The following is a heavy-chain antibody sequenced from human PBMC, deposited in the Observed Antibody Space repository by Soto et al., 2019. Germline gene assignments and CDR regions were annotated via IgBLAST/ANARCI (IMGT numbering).Heavy chain of an antibody. V-gene: IGHV3-30*18. CDR2: ISYDGSNK. D-gene: IGHD4-17*01. J-gene: IGHJ4*02. CDR3: AKVQYGDPFDY. Sequence: GGSVRLSCAASGFTFSSYGMHWVRQAPGKGLEWVAVISYDGSNKYYADSVKGRFTISRDNSKNTLYLQMNSLRAEDTAVYYCAKVQYGDPFDYWGQGTLVTVSS. CDR1: GFTFSSYG.